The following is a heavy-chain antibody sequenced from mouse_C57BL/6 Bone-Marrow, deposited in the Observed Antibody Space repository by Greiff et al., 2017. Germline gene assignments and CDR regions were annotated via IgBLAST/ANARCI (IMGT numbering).Heavy chain of an antibody. CDR3: ARCIYNGYYLYAMDY. CDR1: GFTFTDYY. Sequence: DVHLVESGGGLVQPGGSLSLSCAASGFTFTDYYMSWVRQPPGKALEWLGFIRNKANGYTTEYSASVKGRFTISRDNYQSILYLQMNARRAEDSASNYCARCIYNGYYLYAMDYWGQGTSVTVSS. J-gene: IGHJ4*01. V-gene: IGHV7-3*01. CDR2: IRNKANGYTT. D-gene: IGHD2-3*01.